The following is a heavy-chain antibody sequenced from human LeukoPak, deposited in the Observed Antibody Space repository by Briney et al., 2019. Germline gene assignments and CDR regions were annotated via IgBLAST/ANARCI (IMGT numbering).Heavy chain of an antibody. CDR2: VSAYADDT. V-gene: IGHV1-18*01. J-gene: IGHJ4*02. CDR1: GYTFTIYG. Sequence: ASVKVSCKASGYTFTIYGISWVRQAPGQALEGMGWVSAYADDTNYVQKFRGRNTITTDTSTSTAYMELRSLSSDDTAVYYCARDCIGCLGFDYWGQGTLVTVSS. CDR3: ARDCIGCLGFDY. D-gene: IGHD1-26*01.